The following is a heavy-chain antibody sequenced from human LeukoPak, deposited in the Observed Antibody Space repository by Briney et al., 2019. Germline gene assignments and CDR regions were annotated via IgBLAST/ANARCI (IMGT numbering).Heavy chain of an antibody. CDR2: INHSGST. Sequence: SETLSLTCAVSGGSFSGYYWSWIRQPPGKGLEWIGEINHSGSTNYNPSLKSRVTISVDTSKNQFSLKLSSVTAADTAVYYCGRVYVWVDYWGQGTLVTVSS. J-gene: IGHJ4*02. CDR1: GGSFSGYY. D-gene: IGHD3-16*01. CDR3: GRVYVWVDY. V-gene: IGHV4-34*01.